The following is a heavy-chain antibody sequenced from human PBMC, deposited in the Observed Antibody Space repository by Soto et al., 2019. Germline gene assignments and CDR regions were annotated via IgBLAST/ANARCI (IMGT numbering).Heavy chain of an antibody. D-gene: IGHD2-21*02. V-gene: IGHV3-74*01. J-gene: IGHJ4*02. CDR1: GFTFSNYW. Sequence: EVQLVESGGGLVQSGGSRRLSCAASGFTFSNYWMHWVRQAPGKGLVWVSRIDSDGSMRNYADSVKGRFTIPRDNAKNTLYLQMNSLRVEDTDVYYCIRELAHCGGDGLLYWGQGALVTVSS. CDR3: IRELAHCGGDGLLY. CDR2: IDSDGSMR.